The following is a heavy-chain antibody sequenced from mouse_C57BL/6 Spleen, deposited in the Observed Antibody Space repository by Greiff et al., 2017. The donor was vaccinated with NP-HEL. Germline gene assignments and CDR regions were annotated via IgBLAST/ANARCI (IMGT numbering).Heavy chain of an antibody. Sequence: EVKLQESGPGLVKPSQSLSLTCSVTGYSITSGYYWNWIRQFPGNKLEWMGYISYAGSNNYNPSLNNRISITRDTSKNQFFLKLNSVTTEDTATSYYARVCYYGSSSYWYFDVWGTGTTVTVSS. CDR3: ARVCYYGSSSYWYFDV. V-gene: IGHV3-6*01. J-gene: IGHJ1*03. CDR1: GYSITSGYY. CDR2: ISYAGSN. D-gene: IGHD1-1*01.